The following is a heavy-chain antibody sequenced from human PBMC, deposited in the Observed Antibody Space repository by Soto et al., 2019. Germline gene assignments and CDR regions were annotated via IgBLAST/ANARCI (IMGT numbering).Heavy chain of an antibody. Sequence: SETLSLTCAVSGYSISSGYYWGWLRQPPGKGLEWIAEIFHDGNTNYSPSLKSRVTISVDKSQNQFSLNVYSVTAADTAVYYCARHEGWTGPDQWGQGTLVTVSS. V-gene: IGHV4-38-2*01. D-gene: IGHD2-8*02. CDR2: IFHDGNT. CDR1: GYSISSGYY. J-gene: IGHJ5*02. CDR3: ARHEGWTGPDQ.